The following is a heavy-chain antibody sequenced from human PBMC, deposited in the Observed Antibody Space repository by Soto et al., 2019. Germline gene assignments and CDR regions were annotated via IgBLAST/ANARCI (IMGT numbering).Heavy chain of an antibody. V-gene: IGHV1-18*01. Sequence: ASVKVSCKASGYTFTSYGISWVRQAPGQGLEWMGWISAYNGNTNYAKKLQGRVTMTTDTSTSTAYMELRSLRSDDTAVYYCARLRRATNWFDPWGQGTLVTVSS. J-gene: IGHJ5*02. CDR2: ISAYNGNT. CDR1: GYTFTSYG. CDR3: ARLRRATNWFDP. D-gene: IGHD1-26*01.